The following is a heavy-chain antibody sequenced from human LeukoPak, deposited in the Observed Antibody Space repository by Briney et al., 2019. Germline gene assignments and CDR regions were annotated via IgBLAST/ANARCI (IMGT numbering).Heavy chain of an antibody. J-gene: IGHJ4*02. CDR3: ARDLSSRFHDTSGYSSFDY. CDR1: GYTFTSYG. CDR2: ISSYNANT. V-gene: IGHV1-18*01. Sequence: ASVKVSCKAYGYTFTSYGINWVRQAPGQGLEWMGWISSYNANTYYDQKVQGRVTMTTDTATSTAYMELRSLRSDDTAVSYYARDLSSRFHDTSGYSSFDYWGQGTLVTVSS. D-gene: IGHD3-22*01.